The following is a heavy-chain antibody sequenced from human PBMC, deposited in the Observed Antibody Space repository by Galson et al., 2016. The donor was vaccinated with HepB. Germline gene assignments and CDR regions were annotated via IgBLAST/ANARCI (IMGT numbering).Heavy chain of an antibody. J-gene: IGHJ4*02. D-gene: IGHD5-12*01. Sequence: PALVKPTQTLTLTCSFSGFSITTNAVSVGWVRQPPGKALEWLALIEWDDNERYSPSLKSRLPITKDTPKNQVVLTMAKMDPVDTATYYCARSQYDYYTGKLRKVIFDYWGQGILITVSS. CDR1: GFSITTNAVS. CDR3: ARSQYDYYTGKLRKVIFDY. V-gene: IGHV2-5*02. CDR2: IEWDDNE.